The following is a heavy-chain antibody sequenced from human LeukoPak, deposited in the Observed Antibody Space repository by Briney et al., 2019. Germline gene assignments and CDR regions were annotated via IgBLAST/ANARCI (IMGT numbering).Heavy chain of an antibody. V-gene: IGHV3-33*08. D-gene: IGHD6-19*01. J-gene: IGHJ4*02. CDR1: GFTFSSYG. CDR3: ARGNQWLVN. CDR2: IWYDGSNK. Sequence: GGSLRLSCAVSGFTFSSYGMHWVRQAPGKGLEWVAVIWYDGSNKYYADSVKGRFTISRDNSKNTLYLQMNSLRAEDTAVYYCARGNQWLVNWGQGTLVTVSS.